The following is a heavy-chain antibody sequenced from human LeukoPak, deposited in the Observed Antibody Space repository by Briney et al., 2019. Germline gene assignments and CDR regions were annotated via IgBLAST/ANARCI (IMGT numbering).Heavy chain of an antibody. Sequence: SVKVSCKASGGTFSSYAISWVRQAPGQGLEWMGGIIPIFGTANYAQKFQGRVTITADESTSTAYMELSSLRSEGTAVYYCAGGTRVLLWFGRENWFDPWGQGTLVTVSS. CDR2: IIPIFGTA. V-gene: IGHV1-69*13. CDR3: AGGTRVLLWFGRENWFDP. J-gene: IGHJ5*02. D-gene: IGHD3-10*01. CDR1: GGTFSSYA.